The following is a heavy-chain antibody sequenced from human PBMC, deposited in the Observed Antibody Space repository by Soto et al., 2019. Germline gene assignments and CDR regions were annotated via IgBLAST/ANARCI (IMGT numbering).Heavy chain of an antibody. Sequence: PGGSLRLSCAASGFTFDDYTMHWVRQAPGKGLEWVSLLTWNGGSTSYADSVKGRFTISRDNSKNSLYLQMNSLRAEDTALCYCAKAQTLMATIEEYYFDYWGQGTLVTVSS. CDR1: GFTFDDYT. CDR2: LTWNGGST. J-gene: IGHJ4*02. CDR3: AKAQTLMATIEEYYFDY. V-gene: IGHV3-43D*04. D-gene: IGHD5-12*01.